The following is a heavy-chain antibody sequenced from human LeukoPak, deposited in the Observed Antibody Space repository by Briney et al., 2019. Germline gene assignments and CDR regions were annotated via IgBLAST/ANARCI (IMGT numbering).Heavy chain of an antibody. CDR2: INGDGGSR. CDR1: GFTLSTYW. D-gene: IGHD6-13*01. J-gene: IGHJ4*02. V-gene: IGHV3-74*01. CDR3: ASASSHRTAAGGDY. Sequence: GGSLRLSCAASGFTLSTYWMHWVRQAPGKGLVWVSRINGDGGSRNYADSVKGRFTISRDNAKNTLYLQMSSLRVEDTAVYYCASASSHRTAAGGDYWGQGTLVTVST.